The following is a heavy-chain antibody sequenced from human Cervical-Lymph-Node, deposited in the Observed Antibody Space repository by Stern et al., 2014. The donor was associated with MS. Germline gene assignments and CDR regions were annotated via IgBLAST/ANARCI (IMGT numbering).Heavy chain of an antibody. Sequence: QLQLQESGPGLVKPSQTLSLTCTVSGDSITSGGHYWSWIRQHPGKGLEWIRYIYNSGATFYNPSLKGRVTISLDTSKNQFSLQLSSVTAADTAIYYCASRWSGTYYGQNWFDPWGQGILVTVST. D-gene: IGHD1-26*01. CDR2: IYNSGAT. CDR1: GDSITSGGHY. J-gene: IGHJ5*02. CDR3: ASRWSGTYYGQNWFDP. V-gene: IGHV4-31*03.